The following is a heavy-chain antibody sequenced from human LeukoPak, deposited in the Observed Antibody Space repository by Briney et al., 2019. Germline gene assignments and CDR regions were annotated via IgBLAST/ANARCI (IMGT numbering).Heavy chain of an antibody. V-gene: IGHV1-18*01. CDR3: ARDEDYKVDY. J-gene: IGHJ4*02. Sequence: ASVMVSCKASGYTFTTSGFSWVRQAPGQGLEWMGWISAYNGNTVYAQKLQDRVTMTTDTSTSTAYMELRSLRSDDTAMYYCARDEDYKVDYWGQGTLVTVSS. CDR1: GYTFTTSG. CDR2: ISAYNGNT. D-gene: IGHD4-11*01.